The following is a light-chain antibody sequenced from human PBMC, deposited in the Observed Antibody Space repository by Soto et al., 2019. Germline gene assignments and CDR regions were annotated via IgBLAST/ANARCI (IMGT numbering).Light chain of an antibody. CDR1: QSPVTTDGNTY. Sequence: DIVMTQSPLSLPVTLGQPASISCRSSQSPVTTDGNTYLNWFQQRPGQSPRRLIYKVSIRDSGVPDRFSGSGSGTEFTLKISRVEVEYVGVYFCMQGTDWPYTFGQGTKLEI. CDR2: KVS. CDR3: MQGTDWPYT. J-gene: IGKJ2*01. V-gene: IGKV2-30*01.